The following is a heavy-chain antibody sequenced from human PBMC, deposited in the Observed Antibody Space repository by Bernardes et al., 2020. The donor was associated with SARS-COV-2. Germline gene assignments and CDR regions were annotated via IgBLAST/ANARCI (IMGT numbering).Heavy chain of an antibody. V-gene: IGHV3-30*18. CDR2: ISYEGSKK. CDR1: GFTFNNFG. D-gene: IGHD5-18*01. J-gene: IGHJ6*02. Sequence: GGSLRLSRAASGFTFNNFGMHWVRQAPGKGLEWVAVISYEGSKKYYRDSVEGRFIISKDSSKNTVYLQMNSLRTEDTGVYYCAKVQAILWIRPFNSGMDLWGQGTTVTVSS. CDR3: AKVQAILWIRPFNSGMDL.